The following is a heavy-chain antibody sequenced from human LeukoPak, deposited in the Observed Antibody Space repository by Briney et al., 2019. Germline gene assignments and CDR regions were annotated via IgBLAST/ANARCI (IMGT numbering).Heavy chain of an antibody. V-gene: IGHV3-23*01. CDR2: ISGNGGST. CDR1: GFTFSNYA. J-gene: IGHJ4*02. D-gene: IGHD3-22*01. CDR3: ARGNYDSSGQFDY. Sequence: GGSLRLSCAASGFTFSNYALNWVRQAPGKGLEWVSAISGNGGSTYYADSVKGRFTISRDNSKNTLYLQMNSLRAEDTAVYYCARGNYDSSGQFDYWGQGTLVTVSS.